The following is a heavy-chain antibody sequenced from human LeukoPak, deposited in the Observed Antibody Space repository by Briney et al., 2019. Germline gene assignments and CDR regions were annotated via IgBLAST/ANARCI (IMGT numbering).Heavy chain of an antibody. J-gene: IGHJ3*02. CDR2: IYSGGST. D-gene: IGHD1-26*01. CDR1: GFTVSSNY. Sequence: GGSLRLSCAASGFTVSSNYMSWVRQAPGKGLEWVSIIYSGGSTFYADSVKGRSTISRDNSKNTLYLQMNSLRAEDTAVYYCARGGSYLSAFDIWGQGTMVTVSS. V-gene: IGHV3-53*01. CDR3: ARGGSYLSAFDI.